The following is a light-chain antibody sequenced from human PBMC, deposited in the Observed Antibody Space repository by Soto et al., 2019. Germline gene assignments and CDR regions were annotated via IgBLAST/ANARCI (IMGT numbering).Light chain of an antibody. Sequence: LTQPASVSGSPGQSITISCTGTSSDVGGYNYVSWYQQHPGKAPKLMIYEVSNRPSGVSNRFSGSKSGNTASLTISGLQAEDEADYYCSSYTSSSSYAFGTGTKVTVL. J-gene: IGLJ1*01. CDR2: EVS. V-gene: IGLV2-14*01. CDR1: SSDVGGYNY. CDR3: SSYTSSSSYA.